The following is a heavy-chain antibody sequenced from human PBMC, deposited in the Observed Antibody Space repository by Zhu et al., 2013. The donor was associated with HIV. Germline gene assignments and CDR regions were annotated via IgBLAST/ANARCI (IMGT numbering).Heavy chain of an antibody. D-gene: IGHD3-10*01. J-gene: IGHJ6*02. Sequence: QVQLVQSGAEVKKPGSSVKVSCKASGGTFSSYAISWVRQAPGQGLEWMGGIIPIFGTANYAQKFQGRVTITADESTSTAYMELSSLRSEDTAVYYCAREGSYYYGSGSYYRDYYYYGMDVWGQGTTVTVSS. CDR2: IIPIFGTA. CDR3: AREGSYYYGSGSYYRDYYYYGMDV. V-gene: IGHV1-69*01. CDR1: GGTFSSYA.